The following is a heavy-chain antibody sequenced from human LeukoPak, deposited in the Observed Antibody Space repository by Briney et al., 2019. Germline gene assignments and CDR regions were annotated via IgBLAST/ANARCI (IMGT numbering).Heavy chain of an antibody. V-gene: IGHV3-30*02. CDR1: GFTFSSYG. D-gene: IGHD1-26*01. CDR3: AKSKMSWELLGDFDY. J-gene: IGHJ4*02. Sequence: GGSLRLSCAASGFTFSSYGMHWVRQAPGKGLEWVAFIRYDGSNKYYADSVKGRFTISRDNSKHTLYLQMNSLRAEDTAVYYCAKSKMSWELLGDFDYWGQGTLVTVSS. CDR2: IRYDGSNK.